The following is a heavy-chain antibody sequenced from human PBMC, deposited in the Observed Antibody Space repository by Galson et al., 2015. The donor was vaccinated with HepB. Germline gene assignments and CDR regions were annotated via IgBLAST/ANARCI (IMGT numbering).Heavy chain of an antibody. CDR3: AKDFLGYSSSPLGFGAFDI. CDR1: GFTFDDYA. Sequence: SLRLSCAASGFTFDDYAMHWVRQAPGKGLEWVSHISWNSGSIGYADSVKGRFTISRDNAKNSLYLQMNSLRAEDTALYYCAKDFLGYSSSPLGFGAFDIWGQGTMVTVSS. V-gene: IGHV3-9*01. J-gene: IGHJ3*02. CDR2: ISWNSGSI. D-gene: IGHD6-6*01.